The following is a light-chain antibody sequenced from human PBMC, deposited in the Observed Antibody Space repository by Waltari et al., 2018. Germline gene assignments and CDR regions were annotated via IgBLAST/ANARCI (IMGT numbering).Light chain of an antibody. J-gene: IGKJ3*01. CDR3: QQSYSTLFT. CDR2: TAS. CDR1: KSISTY. Sequence: DIQMTRSPTSLSASVGDRVTINCRASKSISTYLSWYQQKPGKAPKLLIYTASTLQSGVPSRFSGSGSETDFTLTISTLQPEDFGAYYCQQSYSTLFTFGPGTKMEI. V-gene: IGKV1-39*01.